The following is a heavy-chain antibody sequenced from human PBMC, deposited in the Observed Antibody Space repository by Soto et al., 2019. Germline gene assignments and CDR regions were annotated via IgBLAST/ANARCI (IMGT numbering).Heavy chain of an antibody. Sequence: QVQLQQWGAGLLKPSETLSLTCAVYGGSFSGYYWSWIRQPPGKGLEWIGEINHSGSTNYNPSLKSRVTISVDTSKNQFSLKLSSVTAADTAVYYCARVKRGAVSYYFAYWRQGTLVTVSS. CDR1: GGSFSGYY. V-gene: IGHV4-34*01. D-gene: IGHD3-10*01. J-gene: IGHJ4*02. CDR2: INHSGST. CDR3: ARVKRGAVSYYFAY.